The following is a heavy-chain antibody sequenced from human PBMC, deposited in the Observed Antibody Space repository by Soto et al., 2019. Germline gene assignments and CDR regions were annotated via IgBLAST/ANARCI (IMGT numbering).Heavy chain of an antibody. V-gene: IGHV1-18*01. CDR2: INAYNGNT. J-gene: IGHJ6*02. CDR1: GYSFTRYG. D-gene: IGHD2-8*01. Sequence: QVQLVQSGAEVKNPGASVKVSCKASGYSFTRYGIGWARQAPGRGLAWMGWINAYNGNTNYAQNLQGRLTLTTDTSRPTAYMELRSLRSNDPAIYYCSMVDVCVTPCPQEAWGQGTTVTVSS. CDR3: SMVDVCVTPCPQEA.